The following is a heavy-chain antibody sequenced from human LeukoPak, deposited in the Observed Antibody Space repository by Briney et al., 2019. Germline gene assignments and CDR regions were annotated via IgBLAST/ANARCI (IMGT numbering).Heavy chain of an antibody. J-gene: IGHJ6*02. Sequence: GGSLRLSCAASGFTLSAYNMNWVRQAPGKGLECVSSISSSGTSIYYAESSKGRFTISRDNAKNSLYLQMNSLRAEDTAVYSCARHTGPYYSSGSYGLDVWGQGTTVIVSS. V-gene: IGHV3-21*01. CDR2: ISSSGTSI. CDR1: GFTLSAYN. CDR3: ARHTGPYYSSGSYGLDV. D-gene: IGHD3-10*01.